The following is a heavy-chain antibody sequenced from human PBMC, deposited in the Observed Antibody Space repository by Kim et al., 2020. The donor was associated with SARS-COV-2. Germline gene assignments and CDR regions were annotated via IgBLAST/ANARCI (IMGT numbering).Heavy chain of an antibody. CDR2: VYSTERP. J-gene: IGHJ4*02. V-gene: IGHV4-59*08. Sequence: SETLSLTCSVSGSSISGYYWSWIRQLPGKELDYIGYVYSTERPVHTNPSLQTRVTISVDTSRNQVSLRLSSVTAADTAMYYCARHEDGNILSGYYKGAVEYWGQGTLVTVSS. CDR1: GSSISGYY. CDR3: ARHEDGNILSGYYKGAVEY. D-gene: IGHD3-9*01.